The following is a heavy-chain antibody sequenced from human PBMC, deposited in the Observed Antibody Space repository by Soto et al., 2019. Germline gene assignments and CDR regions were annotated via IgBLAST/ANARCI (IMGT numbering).Heavy chain of an antibody. CDR1: GGSFSGYY. D-gene: IGHD4-17*01. Sequence: SETLSLTCAVYGGSFSGYYWSWIRQPPGKGLEWIGEINHSGSTNYNPSLKSRVTISVDTSKDQFSLKLSSVTAADTAVYYCARGRHDYGDPVYFDYWGQGTLVTVSS. CDR2: INHSGST. CDR3: ARGRHDYGDPVYFDY. V-gene: IGHV4-34*01. J-gene: IGHJ4*02.